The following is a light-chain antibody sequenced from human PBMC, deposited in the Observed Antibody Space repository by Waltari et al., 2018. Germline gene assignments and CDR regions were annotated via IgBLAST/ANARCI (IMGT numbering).Light chain of an antibody. V-gene: IGLV3-21*04. CDR2: YDS. J-gene: IGLJ1*01. CDR3: QVWDANTDPGV. Sequence: SYVLTQPPSVSVAPGKTASITCGGNNIESKSVHWYQQKPGQAPILVFSYDSDRPSGIPERFSGSNSGNTATLTISRVEAGDEADYYCQVWDANTDPGVFGTGTEVTVL. CDR1: NIESKS.